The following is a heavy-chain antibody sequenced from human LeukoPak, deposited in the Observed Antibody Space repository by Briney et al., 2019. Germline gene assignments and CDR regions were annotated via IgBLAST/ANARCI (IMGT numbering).Heavy chain of an antibody. Sequence: GGSLRLSCAASGFTFSSYEMNWVRQAPGKGLEWVSYISSSGTSIYYADFVKGRFTISRDNAKNSLYLQMNSLRADDTAVYYCARRYCSSTSCLIDYWGQGTLVTVSS. V-gene: IGHV3-48*03. CDR2: ISSSGTSI. CDR1: GFTFSSYE. D-gene: IGHD2-2*01. J-gene: IGHJ4*02. CDR3: ARRYCSSTSCLIDY.